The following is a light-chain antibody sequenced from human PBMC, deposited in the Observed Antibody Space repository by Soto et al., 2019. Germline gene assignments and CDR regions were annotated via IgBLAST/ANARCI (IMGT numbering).Light chain of an antibody. J-gene: IGLJ3*02. CDR3: QSYDTSLSGAWV. CDR2: GTT. Sequence: QSVLTQPPSVSGAPGQRITISCTGSPSNIGAGFDVHWYQQFPGTAPKLLIYGTTNRPSGVPDRFSGSQSGTSASLAITGLQAGDEADYYCQSYDTSLSGAWVFGGGTKLTVL. V-gene: IGLV1-40*01. CDR1: PSNIGAGFD.